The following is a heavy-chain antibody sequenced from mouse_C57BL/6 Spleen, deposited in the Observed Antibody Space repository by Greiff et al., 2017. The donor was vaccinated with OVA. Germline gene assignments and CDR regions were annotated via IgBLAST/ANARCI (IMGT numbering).Heavy chain of an antibody. Sequence: VKLQQSGAELARPGASVKLSCKASGYTFTSYGISWVKQRTGQGLEWIGEIYPRSGNTYYNEKFKGKATLTADKSSRPAYMDLRSLTSEDSAVYFCARRLYAMDYWGQGTSVTVSS. J-gene: IGHJ4*01. CDR1: GYTFTSYG. CDR2: IYPRSGNT. V-gene: IGHV1-81*01. CDR3: ARRLYAMDY.